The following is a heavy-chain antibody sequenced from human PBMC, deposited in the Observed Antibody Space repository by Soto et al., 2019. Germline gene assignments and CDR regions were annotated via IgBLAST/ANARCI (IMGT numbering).Heavy chain of an antibody. CDR2: FDPEDGET. J-gene: IGHJ4*02. Sequence: ASVKVSCKVSGNTLSELYMHWVRQAPGKGLEWMGGFDPEDGETIYAQKFQGRVTMTEDTSTDTAYMELSSLRSEDTAVYYCATVFGESNGWYTSYYFDYWGQGTLVTVSS. D-gene: IGHD6-19*01. CDR3: ATVFGESNGWYTSYYFDY. CDR1: GNTLSELY. V-gene: IGHV1-24*01.